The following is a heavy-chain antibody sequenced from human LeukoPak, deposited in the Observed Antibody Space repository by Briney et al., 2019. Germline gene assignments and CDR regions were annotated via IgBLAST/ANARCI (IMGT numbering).Heavy chain of an antibody. D-gene: IGHD6-19*01. CDR3: AKPRYSSGWAFDY. Sequence: PGGSLRLSCAASGFTFSSYGMHWVRQAPGKGLEWVAVISYDGSNKYYADSVKGRFTISRDNSKNTLYLQMNSLRAEDTAVYYCAKPRYSSGWAFDYWGQGTLVTVSS. V-gene: IGHV3-30*18. CDR2: ISYDGSNK. J-gene: IGHJ4*02. CDR1: GFTFSSYG.